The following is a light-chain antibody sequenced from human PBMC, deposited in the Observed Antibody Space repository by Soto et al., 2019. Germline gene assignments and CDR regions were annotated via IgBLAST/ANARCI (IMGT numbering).Light chain of an antibody. CDR3: QQYHNWPIT. J-gene: IGKJ5*01. Sequence: IVVTQSPATLSLSPGERATLSCRASQSVSRYLAWYQQKPGQAPRLLIYDASNRATGIPARFSGSGSGTDFTLTISRLETEDFAVYYCQQYHNWPITFGQGTRLEIK. CDR2: DAS. V-gene: IGKV3-11*01. CDR1: QSVSRY.